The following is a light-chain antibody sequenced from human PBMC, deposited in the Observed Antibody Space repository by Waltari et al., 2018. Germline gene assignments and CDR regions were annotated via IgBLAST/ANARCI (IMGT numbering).Light chain of an antibody. J-gene: IGKJ2*01. CDR1: QAISTW. Sequence: DIQMTQSPSSVSASVGDRVTITCRASQAISTWLAWYQQKPGKAPKLLIYSASSLQSAVPSRFGGRGSGTDFTLTSSSLQPEDFATYYCQQAYSFPLTFGQGTKLEIK. CDR2: SAS. V-gene: IGKV1-12*01. CDR3: QQAYSFPLT.